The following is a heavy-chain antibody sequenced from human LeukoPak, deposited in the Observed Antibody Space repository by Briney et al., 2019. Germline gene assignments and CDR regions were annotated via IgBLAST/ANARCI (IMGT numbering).Heavy chain of an antibody. J-gene: IGHJ6*03. CDR2: IYYSGST. D-gene: IGHD6-13*01. CDR3: ARYSSSWYGYYYYYMDV. Sequence: SETLSLTCTVSGGSISSYDWSWIRQPPGKGLEWIGYIYYSGSTNYNPPLKSRVTISVDTSKNQFSLELSSVTAADTAVYYCARYSSSWYGYYYYYMDVWGKGTTVTVSS. CDR1: GGSISSYD. V-gene: IGHV4-59*01.